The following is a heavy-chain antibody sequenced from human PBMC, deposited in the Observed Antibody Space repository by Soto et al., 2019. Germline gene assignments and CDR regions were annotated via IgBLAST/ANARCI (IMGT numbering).Heavy chain of an antibody. CDR1: GFTFSSYA. D-gene: IGHD3-16*02. V-gene: IGHV3-23*01. J-gene: IGHJ3*02. CDR2: ISGSGGST. Sequence: GGSLRLSCAASGFTFSSYAMSWVRQAPGKGLEWVSAISGSGGSTYYADSVKGRFTISRDNSKNTLYLQMNSLRAEDTAVYYCAKDKEGGGWYYVWGSYRLAAFDIWGQGTMVTVSS. CDR3: AKDKEGGGWYYVWGSYRLAAFDI.